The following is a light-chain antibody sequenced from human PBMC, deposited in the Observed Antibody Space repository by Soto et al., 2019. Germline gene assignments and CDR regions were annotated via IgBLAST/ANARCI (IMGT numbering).Light chain of an antibody. CDR3: QQSYSTPLP. CDR2: KAS. Sequence: IQIVQSPSRMSEPVVHIVTISYRASQTISSWLAWYQQKPGKAPQLLIYKASSLESGVPSRFSGSGSGTDFTLTISSLKPEDFATYYCQQSYSTPLPVGQVTRLAIK. CDR1: QTISSW. V-gene: IGKV1-5*03. J-gene: IGKJ5*01.